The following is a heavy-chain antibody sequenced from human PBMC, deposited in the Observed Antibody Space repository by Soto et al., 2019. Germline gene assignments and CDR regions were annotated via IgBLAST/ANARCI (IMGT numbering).Heavy chain of an antibody. CDR2: ISYSGRT. V-gene: IGHV4-39*01. CDR3: ARHLALYYDFWSGYYPAFDD. J-gene: IGHJ4*02. Sequence: KPSETLSLTCTVSGGSISSSSYYWGWIRQPPGKGLEWIGSISYSGRTYDNPSLKSRVTISVDTSKNQFSLKLSSVTAADTAVYYCARHLALYYDFWSGYYPAFDDWGQGTLVTVSS. CDR1: GGSISSSSYY. D-gene: IGHD3-3*01.